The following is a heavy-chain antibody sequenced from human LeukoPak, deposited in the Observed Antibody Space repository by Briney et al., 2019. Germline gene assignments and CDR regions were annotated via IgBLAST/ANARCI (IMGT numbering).Heavy chain of an antibody. J-gene: IGHJ4*02. CDR2: IYHSGST. Sequence: PAETLSLTCTVSGYSISSCYYWGWLRPPPGKGLEWIGIIYHSGSTYYNPSLKRRVTISVDTSKNQFSLKLSSVTAADTAVYYCARDREIFDYWGQGTLVTVSS. V-gene: IGHV4-38-2*02. D-gene: IGHD5-24*01. CDR1: GYSISSCYY. CDR3: ARDREIFDY.